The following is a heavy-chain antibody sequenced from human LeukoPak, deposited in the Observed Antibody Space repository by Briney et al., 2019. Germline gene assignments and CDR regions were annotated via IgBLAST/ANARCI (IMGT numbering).Heavy chain of an antibody. CDR1: GFTFSTSA. CDR3: AKRDTSY. J-gene: IGHJ4*02. CDR2: ISGSGGST. D-gene: IGHD5-18*01. V-gene: IGHV3-23*01. Sequence: PGGSLRLSCAASGFTFSTSAMSWVRQAPGKGLEWVSTISGSGGSTYYADSVKGRFTISRDNSKNTLFLQMNSLRAEDTAMYYCAKRDTSYWGQGTLVTVSS.